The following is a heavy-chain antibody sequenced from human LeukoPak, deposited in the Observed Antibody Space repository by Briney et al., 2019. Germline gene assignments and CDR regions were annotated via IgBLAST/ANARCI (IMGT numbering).Heavy chain of an antibody. CDR3: ARGGGYCSSTSCHLTSNWFDP. V-gene: IGHV6-1*01. CDR2: TYYRSKWYN. CDR1: GDSVSSNSAA. D-gene: IGHD2-2*01. Sequence: SQTLSLTCAISGDSVSSNSAAWNWIRQSPSRGLEWLGRTYYRSKWYNDYAVSVKSRITINPDTSKNQFSLQLNSVTPEDTAVYYCARGGGYCSSTSCHLTSNWFDPWGQGTLVTVSS. J-gene: IGHJ5*02.